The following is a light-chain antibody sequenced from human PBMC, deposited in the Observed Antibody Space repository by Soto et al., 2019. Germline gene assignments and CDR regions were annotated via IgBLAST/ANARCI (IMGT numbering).Light chain of an antibody. CDR2: DAF. CDR1: QSIGTS. V-gene: IGKV3-11*01. J-gene: IGKJ4*01. CDR3: QQRASWPPFT. Sequence: EIVLTQSPATLSMSPGESATLSCRASQSIGTSLAWYQHRPGQPLRLLIYDAFNRATGIPARFSGGGSGTDFTLTISSLEPEDFAVYYCQQRASWPPFTFGGGTKVDIK.